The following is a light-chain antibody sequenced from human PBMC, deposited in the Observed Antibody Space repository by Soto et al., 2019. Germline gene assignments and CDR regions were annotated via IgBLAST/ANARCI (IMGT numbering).Light chain of an antibody. Sequence: QSALTQPASVSGSPGQSITISCTGTSSDVGGYNYVSWYQQHPGKAPKLMIYDVSNRPSGVSKRFSGSKSGNTASLTISGLQAEDEADYYCSSYTSSSTSHVVFGGGTKLTVL. CDR3: SSYTSSSTSHVV. J-gene: IGLJ2*01. CDR1: SSDVGGYNY. V-gene: IGLV2-14*01. CDR2: DVS.